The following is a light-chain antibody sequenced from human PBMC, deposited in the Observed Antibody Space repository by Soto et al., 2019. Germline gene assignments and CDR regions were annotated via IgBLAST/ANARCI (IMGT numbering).Light chain of an antibody. J-gene: IGLJ1*01. Sequence: FPGQSVTISCTGPSSDVGAYNLVSWYQQYPGKAPKLMIYEVSNRPSGVSNRFSASKSGNTASLTISGLQAEDEGDYYCCTSYEGGGKYVFGTGTKVTVL. V-gene: IGLV2-14*01. CDR3: TSYEGGGKYV. CDR1: SSDVGAYNL. CDR2: EVS.